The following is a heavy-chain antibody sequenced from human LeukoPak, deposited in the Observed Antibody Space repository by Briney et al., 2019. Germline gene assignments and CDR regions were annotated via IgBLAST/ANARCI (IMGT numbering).Heavy chain of an antibody. D-gene: IGHD6-13*01. J-gene: IGHJ4*02. CDR1: GGSISSSNW. CDR3: ARATIAAAKNFDY. CDR2: IYHSGST. Sequence: SGTLSLTCAVSGGSISSSNWWSWVRQPPGKGLEWIGEIYHSGSTNYNPSLKSRVTISVDKSKSQFSLKLSSVTAADTAVYYCARATIAAAKNFDYWGQGTLVTVSS. V-gene: IGHV4-4*02.